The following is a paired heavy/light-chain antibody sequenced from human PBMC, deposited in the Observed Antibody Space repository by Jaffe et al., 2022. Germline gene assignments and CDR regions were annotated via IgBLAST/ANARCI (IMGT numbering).Light chain of an antibody. CDR2: KAS. CDR1: QSISSW. J-gene: IGKJ4*01. Sequence: DIQMTQSPSTLSASVGDRVTITCRASQSISSWLAWYQQKPGKAPKLLIYKASSLESGVPSRFSGSGSGTEFTLTISSLQPDDFATYYCQQYNSYWLTFGGGTKVEIK. V-gene: IGKV1-5*03. CDR3: QQYNSYWLT.
Heavy chain of an antibody. CDR2: IYHSGST. D-gene: IGHD4-17*01. CDR3: ARHDYGDYTAGVDAFDI. Sequence: QVQLQESGPGLVKPSETLSLTCAVSGYSISSGYYWGWIRQPPGKGLEWIGSIYHSGSTYYNPSLKSRVTISVDTSKNQFSLKLSSVTAADTAVYYCARHDYGDYTAGVDAFDIWGQGTMVTVSS. J-gene: IGHJ3*02. CDR1: GYSISSGYY. V-gene: IGHV4-38-2*01.